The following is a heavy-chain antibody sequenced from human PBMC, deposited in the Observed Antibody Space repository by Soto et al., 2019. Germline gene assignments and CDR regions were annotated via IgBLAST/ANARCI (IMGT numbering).Heavy chain of an antibody. CDR3: AKDPDGSGSYYYYYYMDV. CDR1: GFTFSSYA. Sequence: GGSLRLSCAASGFTFSSYAMSWVRQAPGKGLEWVSAISGSGGSTYYADTVKGRFTITRDNSKNTQYLQMNSLRAEDTAVYYCAKDPDGSGSYYYYYYMDVWGKGTTVTVSS. J-gene: IGHJ6*03. V-gene: IGHV3-23*01. D-gene: IGHD3-10*01. CDR2: ISGSGGST.